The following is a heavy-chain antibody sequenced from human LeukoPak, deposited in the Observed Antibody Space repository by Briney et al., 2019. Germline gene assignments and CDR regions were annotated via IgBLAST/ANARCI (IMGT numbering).Heavy chain of an antibody. J-gene: IGHJ5*02. D-gene: IGHD3-16*02. CDR2: ISSSSRYI. CDR1: GFTFSSYS. Sequence: GGSLRLSCAASGFTFSSYSMNWVRQAPGKGLEWVSSISSSSRYIYYADSVKGRFTISRDNAKNSLYLQMNSLRAEDTAVYYCARESVRAWFDPWGQGTLVTVSS. V-gene: IGHV3-21*01. CDR3: ARESVRAWFDP.